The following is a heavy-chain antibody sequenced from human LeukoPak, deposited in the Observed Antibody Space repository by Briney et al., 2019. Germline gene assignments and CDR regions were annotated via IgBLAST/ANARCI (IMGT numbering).Heavy chain of an antibody. V-gene: IGHV4-4*07. D-gene: IGHD6-13*01. CDR2: IYTSGST. CDR3: ARGGIAAARQRWFDP. CDR1: GGSISSYY. J-gene: IGHJ5*02. Sequence: PSETLSLTCTVSGGSISSYYWSWIRQPAGKGLEWIGRIYTSGSTNYNPSLKSRVTMSVDTSNNQFSLKLSSVTAADTAVYYCARGGIAAARQRWFDPWGQGTLVTVSS.